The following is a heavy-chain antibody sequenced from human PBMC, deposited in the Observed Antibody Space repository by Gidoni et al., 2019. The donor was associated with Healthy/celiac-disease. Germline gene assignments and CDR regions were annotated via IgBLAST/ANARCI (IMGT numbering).Heavy chain of an antibody. J-gene: IGHJ4*02. V-gene: IGHV3-15*01. D-gene: IGHD6-19*01. CDR2: IKSKTGGGTT. CDR3: TTFVVVAGFDY. CDR1: GFTFSTAW. Sequence: EVQLVESGGGWVKPGRSLRLSGAACGFTFSTAWMTWVRQAPGKGLELVGRIKSKTGGGTTDYAAPVKGRFSMSRDDSRNMVYLQMNSLKTEDTAVYYCTTFVVVAGFDYWGQGSLVTVSS.